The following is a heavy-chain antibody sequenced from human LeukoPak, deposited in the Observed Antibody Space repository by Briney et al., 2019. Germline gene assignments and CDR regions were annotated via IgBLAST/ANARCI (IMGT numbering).Heavy chain of an antibody. V-gene: IGHV1-2*06. J-gene: IGHJ4*02. D-gene: IGHD6-13*01. CDR2: INPNGGDT. Sequence: GASVKVSFKASGYTFAAYFIHWVRQAPGQGLEWMGRINPNGGDTNYAQKFQGRVTMTGDTSISTAYMELSSLRSDDTAMYYCARDAAEQQLVHYFDYWGQGTLVTVSS. CDR3: ARDAAEQQLVHYFDY. CDR1: GYTFAAYF.